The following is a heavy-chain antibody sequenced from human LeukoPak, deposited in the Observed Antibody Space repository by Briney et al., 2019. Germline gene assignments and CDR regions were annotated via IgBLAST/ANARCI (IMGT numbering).Heavy chain of an antibody. Sequence: SETLSLTCTVSGGSISSYYWSWIRQPAGKGLEWIGRIYTSGSTNYNPSLKSRVTMSVDTSKNQFSLKLTSVTVADTAVYFCAREGVAAAGAFDNWGQGTLVTVSA. CDR3: AREGVAAAGAFDN. J-gene: IGHJ4*02. CDR2: IYTSGST. CDR1: GGSISSYY. V-gene: IGHV4-4*07. D-gene: IGHD6-13*01.